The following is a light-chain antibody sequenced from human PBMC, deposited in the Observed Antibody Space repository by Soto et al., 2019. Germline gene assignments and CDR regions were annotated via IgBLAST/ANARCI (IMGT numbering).Light chain of an antibody. J-gene: IGKJ4*01. Sequence: EIVLTQSPATRSWSRVERGTLCCRASQSISFSLGWYQQKPGQAPRLLIYDASSRATGIPARFSGSGSGTDFTLTISSLEPDDSAVYYCQQRSNSPITFGGGTKVDIK. V-gene: IGKV3-11*01. CDR3: QQRSNSPIT. CDR2: DAS. CDR1: QSISFS.